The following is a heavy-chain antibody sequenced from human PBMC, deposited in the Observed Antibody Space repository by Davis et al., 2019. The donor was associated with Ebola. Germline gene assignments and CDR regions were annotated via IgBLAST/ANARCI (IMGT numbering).Heavy chain of an antibody. CDR3: AKSQQWRTVIDY. Sequence: GESPKISCAASGFTFSSYSMNWVRQAPGKGLEWVSSISSSSSYIYYADSVKGRFTISRDNSKNTLYLQMNSLRAEDTAVYYCAKSQQWRTVIDYWGQGTLVTVSS. CDR2: ISSSSSYI. J-gene: IGHJ4*02. D-gene: IGHD6-19*01. V-gene: IGHV3-21*01. CDR1: GFTFSSYS.